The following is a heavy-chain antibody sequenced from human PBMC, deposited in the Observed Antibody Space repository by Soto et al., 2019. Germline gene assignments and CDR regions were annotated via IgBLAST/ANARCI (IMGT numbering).Heavy chain of an antibody. J-gene: IGHJ6*02. V-gene: IGHV1-18*01. CDR3: ARDESYRVTGGDYYYGMDV. D-gene: IGHD1-20*01. CDR1: GYTFTSYG. CDR2: ISAYNGNT. Sequence: QVQLVQSGAEVKKPGASVKVSCKASGYTFTSYGISWVRQAPGQGLEWMGWISAYNGNTNYAQKLQGRVTMTTDTSTSTAYMELRSLRSDDTAVYYCARDESYRVTGGDYYYGMDVWGQGTTVTVSS.